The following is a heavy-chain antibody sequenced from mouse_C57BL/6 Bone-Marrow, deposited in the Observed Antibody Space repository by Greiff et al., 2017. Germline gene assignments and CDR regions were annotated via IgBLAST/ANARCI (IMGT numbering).Heavy chain of an antibody. CDR2: IDPETGGT. D-gene: IGHD1-1*01. Sequence: QVQLQQSGAELVRPGASVTLSCKASGYTFPDYEMHWVKQTPVHGLEWIGAIDPETGGTAYNQKFKGKAILTADKSSSTAYMELRSLTSEDSAVYYCTPYYYGSSYTDWGQGTLVTVSA. CDR3: TPYYYGSSYTD. CDR1: GYTFPDYE. V-gene: IGHV1-15*01. J-gene: IGHJ3*01.